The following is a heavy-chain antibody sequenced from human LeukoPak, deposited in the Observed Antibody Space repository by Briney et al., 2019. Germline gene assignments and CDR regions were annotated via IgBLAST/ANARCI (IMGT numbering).Heavy chain of an antibody. CDR2: INTNTGNP. D-gene: IGHD2-21*02. Sequence: ASVKVSCKASGYTFTSYAMNWVRQAPGQGLEWMGWINTNTGNPTYAQGFTGRFVFSLDTSVSTAYLQISSLKAEDTAVYYCARDIGFLGVTGQYFDYWGQGTLVTVSS. J-gene: IGHJ4*02. CDR1: GYTFTSYA. V-gene: IGHV7-4-1*02. CDR3: ARDIGFLGVTGQYFDY.